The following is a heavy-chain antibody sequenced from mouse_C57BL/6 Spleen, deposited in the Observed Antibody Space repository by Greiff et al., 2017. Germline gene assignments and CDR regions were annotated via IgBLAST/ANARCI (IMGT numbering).Heavy chain of an antibody. CDR1: GFSLTSYG. CDR2: IWSDGST. Sequence: VQLQESGPGLVAPSQSLSITCTVSGFSLTSYGVHWVRQPPGKGLEWLVVIWSDGSTTYNSALKSRLSISKDNSKSQVFLKMNSLQTDDTAMYYCARHQIIGGDAMDYWGQGTSVTVSS. CDR3: ARHQIIGGDAMDY. J-gene: IGHJ4*01. D-gene: IGHD2-14*01. V-gene: IGHV2-6-1*01.